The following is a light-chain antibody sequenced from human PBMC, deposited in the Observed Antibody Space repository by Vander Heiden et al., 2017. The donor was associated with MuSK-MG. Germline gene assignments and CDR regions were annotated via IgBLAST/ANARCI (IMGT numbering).Light chain of an antibody. Sequence: DIVMTQSPLSLPVTPGDPASISCRSSQSLLHSNRNNYLDWYLQKPGQSPQLLIYLGSNRASGVPGRFSGSGSGTDFTLKISRVGAEDVGVYYCMQTLQTPITFGQGTRLEIK. CDR3: MQTLQTPIT. CDR1: QSLLHSNRNNY. J-gene: IGKJ5*01. V-gene: IGKV2-28*01. CDR2: LGS.